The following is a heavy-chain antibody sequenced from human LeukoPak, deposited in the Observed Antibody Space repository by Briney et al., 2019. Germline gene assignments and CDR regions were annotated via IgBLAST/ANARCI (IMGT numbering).Heavy chain of an antibody. CDR3: AKDGALDY. Sequence: PSETLSLTCTVSGYSISRNYYWGWIRQPPGKGLEWIGSIYHTGSTYYDPSLKSRVTLSIDTSKNQFSLNLTSVTAADTAVYYCAKDGALDYWGQGTLVIVSS. CDR1: GYSISRNYY. CDR2: IYHTGST. V-gene: IGHV4-38-2*02. J-gene: IGHJ4*02.